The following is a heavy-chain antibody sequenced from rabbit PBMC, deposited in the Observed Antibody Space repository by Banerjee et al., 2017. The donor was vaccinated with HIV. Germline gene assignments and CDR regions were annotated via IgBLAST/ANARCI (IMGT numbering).Heavy chain of an antibody. J-gene: IGHJ4*01. CDR3: SFLFAFVFVWNFNL. Sequence: QEQLEESGGDLVQPGGTLTLTCTASGFSFSNKYVMCWVRQAPGKGLEWIACIYTGSGSTYYASWAKCRFTISTTSSASLTLQMSSLTSSSSAPFFFSFLFAFVFVWNFNLWGPGTLVTVS. V-gene: IGHV1S45*01. D-gene: IGHD3-3*01. CDR2: IYTGSGST. CDR1: GFSFSNKYV.